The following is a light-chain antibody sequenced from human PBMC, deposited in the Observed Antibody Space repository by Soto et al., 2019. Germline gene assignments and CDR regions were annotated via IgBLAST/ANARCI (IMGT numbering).Light chain of an antibody. V-gene: IGLV2-23*01. CDR3: CSYTGSSTRYV. CDR1: SGDFVSYNV. J-gene: IGLJ1*01. CDR2: EAT. Sequence: QSALAQPASVSGSPGQSITIPSTGTSGDFVSYNVVSWYQQYPAKAPKLMIYEATKRPSGVSNRFSGSKSDNTASLTISGLQAEDEAHYYCCSYTGSSTRYVFGPGTKVTVL.